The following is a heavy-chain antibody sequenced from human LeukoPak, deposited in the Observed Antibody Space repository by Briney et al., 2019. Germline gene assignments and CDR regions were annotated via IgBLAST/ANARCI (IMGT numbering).Heavy chain of an antibody. V-gene: IGHV3-11*01. CDR2: ISSSGSTI. D-gene: IGHD3-22*01. Sequence: GGSLRLSCAASGFTFSDYYMSWIRQAPGKGLEWVSYISSSGSTIYYADSVKGRFTISRDNAKNSLYLQMNSLRAEDTAVYYCARDQDYYDSSGYPYYFDYWGQGTLVTVSS. CDR3: ARDQDYYDSSGYPYYFDY. CDR1: GFTFSDYY. J-gene: IGHJ4*02.